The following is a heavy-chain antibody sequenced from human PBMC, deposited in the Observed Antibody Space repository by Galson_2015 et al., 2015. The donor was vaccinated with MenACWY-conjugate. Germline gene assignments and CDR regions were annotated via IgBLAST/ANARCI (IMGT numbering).Heavy chain of an antibody. CDR1: GFIFNNYW. Sequence: SLRLSCAASGFIFNNYWMSWVRQVPGKGPEWVANIKQDGSEKYYVDSVRGRFTISRDNAKNSLYLQMNGLRAEDTAVYYCARDLGFYCSRNDCYSPYWGQGTVVTVSS. CDR3: ARDLGFYCSRNDCYSPY. D-gene: IGHD2-2*01. V-gene: IGHV3-7*03. CDR2: IKQDGSEK. J-gene: IGHJ4*02.